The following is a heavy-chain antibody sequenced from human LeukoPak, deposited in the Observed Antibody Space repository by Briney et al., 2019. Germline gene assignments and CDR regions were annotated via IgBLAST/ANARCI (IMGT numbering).Heavy chain of an antibody. CDR2: ISSSSSYI. V-gene: IGHV3-21*01. Sequence: GGSLRLSCAASGFTFSSYSMNWVRQAPGKGLEWVSSISSSSSYIYYADSVKGRFTISRDNAKNSLYLQMNSLRAEDTAVYYCARGEDYYGSQYYFDYWGQGTLVTVSS. CDR3: ARGEDYYGSQYYFDY. D-gene: IGHD3-10*01. J-gene: IGHJ4*02. CDR1: GFTFSSYS.